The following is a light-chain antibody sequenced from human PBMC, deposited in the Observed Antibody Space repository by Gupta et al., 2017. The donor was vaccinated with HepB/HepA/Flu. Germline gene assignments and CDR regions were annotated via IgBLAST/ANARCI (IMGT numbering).Light chain of an antibody. Sequence: EIVMTQSPATLSVSPGERATLSCRASQSVSSSLAWYQQKPGQAPRLLIDGASTRATGIPARFSGSGSGTEFTLTISSLQSEDFAVYYCQQYNTWPPLTFGGGTKVEIK. CDR3: QQYNTWPPLT. CDR2: GAS. J-gene: IGKJ4*01. CDR1: QSVSSS. V-gene: IGKV3-15*01.